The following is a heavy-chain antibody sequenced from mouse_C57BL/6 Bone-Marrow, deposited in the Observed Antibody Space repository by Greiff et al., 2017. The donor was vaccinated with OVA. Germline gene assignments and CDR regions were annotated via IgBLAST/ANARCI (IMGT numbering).Heavy chain of an antibody. CDR3: ARGTAYYSNYGYFDV. J-gene: IGHJ1*03. V-gene: IGHV1-82*01. Sequence: VQRVESGPELVKPGASVKISCKASGYAFSSSWMNWVKQRPGKGLEWIGRIYPGDGDTNYTGKFKGKATLTADKSSSTAYMQLSSLTSEDSAVYFCARGTAYYSNYGYFDVWGTGTTVTVSS. CDR1: GYAFSSSW. D-gene: IGHD2-5*01. CDR2: IYPGDGDT.